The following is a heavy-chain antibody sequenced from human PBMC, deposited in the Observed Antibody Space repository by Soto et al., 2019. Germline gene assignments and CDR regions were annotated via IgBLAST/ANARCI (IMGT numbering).Heavy chain of an antibody. Sequence: VSVKVYWTASGYTFTGYYMHWVRQDPGQGLEWMGWINPNTGGTNYAQKFQGWVTMTRDTSISTAYMELSRLGSDDTAVYYCATQGGYSYGLEYYFDYWGQGTPVTVSS. CDR2: INPNTGGT. CDR1: GYTFTGYY. J-gene: IGHJ4*02. V-gene: IGHV1-2*04. D-gene: IGHD5-18*01. CDR3: ATQGGYSYGLEYYFDY.